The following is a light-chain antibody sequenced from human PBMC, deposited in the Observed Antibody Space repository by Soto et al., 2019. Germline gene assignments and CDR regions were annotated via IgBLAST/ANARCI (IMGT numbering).Light chain of an antibody. Sequence: EIVLTQSPGTLSLSPGERATLSCRVSQSVSSSNLAWYQQKPGQAPRLLIYGASSRATGIPDRFSGSGSGTDFTLTISRLEPEDFAVYYCQQYGSSPLTFGGGTKVDIK. CDR1: QSVSSSN. CDR2: GAS. V-gene: IGKV3-20*01. CDR3: QQYGSSPLT. J-gene: IGKJ4*01.